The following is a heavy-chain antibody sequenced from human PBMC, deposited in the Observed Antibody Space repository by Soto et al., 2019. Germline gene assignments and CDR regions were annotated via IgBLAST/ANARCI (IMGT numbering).Heavy chain of an antibody. CDR1: GFTFSTYW. J-gene: IGHJ5*02. CDR2: IKSDGSST. Sequence: EVQLVESGGGLVQPGGSLRLSCATSGFTFSTYWMHWVRQLPGEGLVWVARIKSDGSSTNYADSVQGRFTISRDNAKNTLFLQMDSLRTEDTAVYHCARDGAVRARLDWFDPWGPGTLVTVSS. CDR3: ARDGAVRARLDWFDP. D-gene: IGHD3-10*01. V-gene: IGHV3-74*01.